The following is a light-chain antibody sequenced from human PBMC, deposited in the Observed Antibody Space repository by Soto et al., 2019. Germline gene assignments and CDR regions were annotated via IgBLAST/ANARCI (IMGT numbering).Light chain of an antibody. CDR3: QSYDSSLSVYV. V-gene: IGLV1-40*01. Sequence: QSVLTQPPSVSGAPGQRVTISCTGSSSNIGAYFDVHWYQQLPGTAPRLLIYGNTNRPSGVPDRFSGSKSGTSGSLAITGLQPEDEADYYCQSYDSSLSVYVFGTGTKVTV. CDR2: GNT. CDR1: SSNIGAYFD. J-gene: IGLJ1*01.